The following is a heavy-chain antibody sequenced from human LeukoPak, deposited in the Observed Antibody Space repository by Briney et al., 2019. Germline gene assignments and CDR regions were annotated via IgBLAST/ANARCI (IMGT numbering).Heavy chain of an antibody. CDR3: ARGWFGELGLYYYYMDV. CDR1: GGSISSVSYY. D-gene: IGHD3-10*01. V-gene: IGHV4-61*01. Sequence: SETLSLTCTVSGGSISSVSYYWSWIRQPPGKGLEWIGYIYYSGSTNYNPSLKSRVTISVDTSKNQFSLKLSSVTAADTAVYYCARGWFGELGLYYYYMDVWGKGTTVTISS. J-gene: IGHJ6*03. CDR2: IYYSGST.